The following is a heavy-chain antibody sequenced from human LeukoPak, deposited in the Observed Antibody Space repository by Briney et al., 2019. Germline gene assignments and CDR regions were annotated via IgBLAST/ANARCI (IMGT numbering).Heavy chain of an antibody. CDR2: ISNYGGST. J-gene: IGHJ5*02. V-gene: IGHV3-64D*06. CDR1: GFTFSSYA. Sequence: GGSLRLSCSASGFTFSSYAMHWVRQAPGKGLEYVSAISNYGGSTYYADSVKGRFTISRDNSKNMLYLQMSSVRAGDTAVYYCVKDYYGSGSYSWFDPWGQGTLVTVSS. CDR3: VKDYYGSGSYSWFDP. D-gene: IGHD3-10*01.